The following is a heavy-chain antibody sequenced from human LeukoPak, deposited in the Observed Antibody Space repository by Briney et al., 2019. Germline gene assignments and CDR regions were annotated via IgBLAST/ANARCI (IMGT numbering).Heavy chain of an antibody. CDR3: ASPPLNCSSTSCYGRYFDY. Sequence: PSGTLSLTCAVAGGSLSSSNWWSWVRPPPGKGLEWMGEIYHSGSTNYNPSLKSRVTISVDKSKNQFSLKLSSVTAADTAVYYCASPPLNCSSTSCYGRYFDYWGQGTLVTVSS. CDR1: GGSLSSSNW. J-gene: IGHJ4*02. CDR2: IYHSGST. V-gene: IGHV4-4*02. D-gene: IGHD2-2*01.